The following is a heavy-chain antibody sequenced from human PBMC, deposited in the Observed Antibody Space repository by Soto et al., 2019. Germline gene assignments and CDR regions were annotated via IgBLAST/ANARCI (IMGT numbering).Heavy chain of an antibody. J-gene: IGHJ4*02. CDR3: ARGFGGLLDY. CDR2: INHSGST. D-gene: IGHD2-15*01. Sequence: SETLSLTCAVYGGSFSGYYWSWIRQPPGKGLEWIGEINHSGSTNYNPSLKSRVTISVDTSKNQFSLKLSSVTAADTAVYYCARGFGGLLDYWGQGTLVT. V-gene: IGHV4-34*01. CDR1: GGSFSGYY.